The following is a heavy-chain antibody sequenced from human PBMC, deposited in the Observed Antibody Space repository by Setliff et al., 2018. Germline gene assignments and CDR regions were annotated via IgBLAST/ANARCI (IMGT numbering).Heavy chain of an antibody. CDR1: GFTFTSYA. V-gene: IGHV3-23*01. J-gene: IGHJ1*01. CDR2: ISGSGGST. Sequence: GGSLRLSCAASGFTFTSYAMRWVRQAPGKGLEWVSSISGSGGSTYYADSVKGRFTISRDNSNNALYLQMNSLRAEDTAVYYCAKTVTTVTTFAEYFQHWGQGTLVTVSS. CDR3: AKTVTTVTTFAEYFQH. D-gene: IGHD4-17*01.